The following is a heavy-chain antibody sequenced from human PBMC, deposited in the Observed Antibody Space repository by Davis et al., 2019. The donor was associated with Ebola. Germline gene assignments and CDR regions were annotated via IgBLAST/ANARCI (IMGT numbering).Heavy chain of an antibody. CDR3: ARVVLDTAMDENWFDP. J-gene: IGHJ5*02. D-gene: IGHD5-18*01. CDR1: GFTFSSYW. Sequence: PGGSLRLSCAASGFTFSSYWMSWVRQAPGKGLEWVANIKQDGSEKYYVDSVKGRFTISRDNAKNSLYLQMNSLRAEDTAVYYCARVVLDTAMDENWFDPWGQGTLVTVSS. V-gene: IGHV3-7*03. CDR2: IKQDGSEK.